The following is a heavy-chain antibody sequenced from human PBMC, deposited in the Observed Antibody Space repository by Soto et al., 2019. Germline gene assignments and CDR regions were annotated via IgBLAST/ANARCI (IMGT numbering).Heavy chain of an antibody. J-gene: IGHJ4*02. CDR3: ARHAIFVLRYFDWFTHR. CDR2: IYYSGST. V-gene: IGHV4-39*01. Sequence: SETLSLTCTVSGGSISSSSYYWGWIRQPPGKGLEWIGSIYYSGSTYYNPSLKSRVTISVDTSKNQFSLKLSSVTAADTAVYYCARHAIFVLRYFDWFTHRWCQGILVTVSS. D-gene: IGHD3-9*01. CDR1: GGSISSSSYY.